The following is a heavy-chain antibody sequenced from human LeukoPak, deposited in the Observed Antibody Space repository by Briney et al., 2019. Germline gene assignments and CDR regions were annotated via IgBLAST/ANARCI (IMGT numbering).Heavy chain of an antibody. V-gene: IGHV4-34*01. CDR1: GGSFSGYY. J-gene: IGHJ4*02. D-gene: IGHD3-16*02. Sequence: SETLSLTCAVYGGSFSGYYWSWIRQPPGKGLEWIGEINHSGSTNYNPSLKSRVTVSVDTSKNQFSLKLSSVTAADTAVYYCARQYYDYVWGSYRSTWYFDYWGQGTLVTVSS. CDR2: INHSGST. CDR3: ARQYYDYVWGSYRSTWYFDY.